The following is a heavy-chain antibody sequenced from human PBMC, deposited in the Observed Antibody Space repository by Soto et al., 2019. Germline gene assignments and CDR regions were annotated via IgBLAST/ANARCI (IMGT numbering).Heavy chain of an antibody. CDR3: AKEYDSSVYSPDY. CDR2: ISGSGGST. D-gene: IGHD3-22*01. Sequence: GGSLRLSCAASGFTFSSYAMTWVRQAPGKGLEWVSVISGSGGSTYFADSVKGRFTISRDNSKNTLYLQMSSLRAEDTALYYCAKEYDSSVYSPDYGGQETLVTVSS. V-gene: IGHV3-23*01. CDR1: GFTFSSYA. J-gene: IGHJ4*02.